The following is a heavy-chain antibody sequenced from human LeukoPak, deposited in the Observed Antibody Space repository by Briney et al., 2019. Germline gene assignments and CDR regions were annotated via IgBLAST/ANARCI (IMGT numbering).Heavy chain of an antibody. CDR1: GGSISSYY. CDR3: ARETRLHSGSYSNDAFDI. D-gene: IGHD1-26*01. J-gene: IGHJ3*02. V-gene: IGHV4-59*01. Sequence: PSETLSLTCTVSGGSISSYYWSWIRQPPGKGLEWIGYISYSGSTDYNPSLKSRVTISLGTSKNQFSLRLSSVTAADTAVYYCARETRLHSGSYSNDAFDIWGQGTRVTVSS. CDR2: ISYSGST.